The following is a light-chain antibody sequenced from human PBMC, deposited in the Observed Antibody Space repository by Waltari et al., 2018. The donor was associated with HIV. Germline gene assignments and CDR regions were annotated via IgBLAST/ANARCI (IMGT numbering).Light chain of an antibody. CDR2: DAS. Sequence: EIVLTQSPATLSLSPGERATLSCRASQSVGSYLGWYQQRPGQAPRLLIYDASNRATDIPARFSGTGSGTDFTLTISGLHSEDSAIYYCQQYNDWPWTFGPGTQVEIQ. CDR3: QQYNDWPWT. J-gene: IGKJ1*01. CDR1: QSVGSY. V-gene: IGKV3-11*01.